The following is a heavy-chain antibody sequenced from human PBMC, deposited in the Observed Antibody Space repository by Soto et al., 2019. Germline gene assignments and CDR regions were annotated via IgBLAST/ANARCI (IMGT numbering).Heavy chain of an antibody. CDR1: GGSISSLY. CDR3: AREQPDTGLYYYAMDV. Sequence: SETLSLTCTVSGGSISSLYCRWIRRPAGRGLEWIGRVYTSGSSNYNPSLKSRVSMSLDTSKNQFSLKLSSVTAAATAVYYWAREQPDTGLYYYAMDVWGQGTTGTVAS. CDR2: VYTSGSS. D-gene: IGHD6-13*01. J-gene: IGHJ6*02. V-gene: IGHV4-4*07.